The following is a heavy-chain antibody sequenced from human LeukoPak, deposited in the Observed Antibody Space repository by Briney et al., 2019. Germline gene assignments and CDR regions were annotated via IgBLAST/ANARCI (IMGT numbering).Heavy chain of an antibody. CDR3: ASLAVAGLYFQH. Sequence: SETLSLTCAVYGGSFSGYYWSWIRQPPGKGLEWIGEINHSGSTNYNPSLKSRVTISVDTSKNQFSLKLSSVTAADTAVYYCASLAVAGLYFQHWGQGTLVTVSS. CDR2: INHSGST. J-gene: IGHJ1*01. CDR1: GGSFSGYY. V-gene: IGHV4-34*01. D-gene: IGHD6-19*01.